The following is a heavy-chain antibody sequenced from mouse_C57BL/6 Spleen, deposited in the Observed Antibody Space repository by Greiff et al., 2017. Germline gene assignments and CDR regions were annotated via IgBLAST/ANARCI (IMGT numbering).Heavy chain of an antibody. D-gene: IGHD2-4*01. CDR1: GYTFTGSW. J-gene: IGHJ3*01. CDR3: ARREGDCDSCAY. V-gene: IGHV1-62-2*01. CDR2: LYPGSGGI. Sequence: VQLQQPGAELVKPGASVKLSCKASGYTFTGSWIHWVKQRPGQGLEWIGWLYPGSGGIKYNEKFKGKATLTEDKSSSTADMELSSLTSEASAVYWCARREGDCDSCAYWGQGTLVTGSA.